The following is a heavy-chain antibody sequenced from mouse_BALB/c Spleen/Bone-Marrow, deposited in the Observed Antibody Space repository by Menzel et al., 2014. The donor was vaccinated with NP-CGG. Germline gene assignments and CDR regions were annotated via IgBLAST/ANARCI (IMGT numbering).Heavy chain of an antibody. V-gene: IGHV1-15*01. CDR1: GYTFTDYE. CDR2: LDPETGGT. Sequence: VKLVESGAELVRPGASVTLSCKASGYTFTDYEMHWVKRTPVHGLEWIGTLDPETGGTAYNQKFKDMATLTADKSSTTAYMELRSLTSEDSAVYYCANWGYYAMDYWGQGISVTASS. CDR3: ANWGYYAMDY. D-gene: IGHD4-1*01. J-gene: IGHJ4*01.